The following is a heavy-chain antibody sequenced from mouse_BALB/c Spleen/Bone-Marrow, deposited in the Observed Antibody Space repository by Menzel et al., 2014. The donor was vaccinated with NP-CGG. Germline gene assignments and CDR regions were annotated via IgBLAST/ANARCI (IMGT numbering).Heavy chain of an antibody. D-gene: IGHD4-1*01. J-gene: IGHJ2*01. CDR2: TSSGSSTI. V-gene: IGHV5-17*02. CDR1: GFTFSSFG. CDR3: TRGGNWDDFDY. Sequence: EVQLVESGGGLVQPGGSRKLSCAASGFTFSSFGMHWVRQAPEKGLEWVAYTSSGSSTIFYADTLKGRFTVSRDNPKNTLFLQMTSLRSEDTAMYYCTRGGNWDDFDYWGQGTTLTVSS.